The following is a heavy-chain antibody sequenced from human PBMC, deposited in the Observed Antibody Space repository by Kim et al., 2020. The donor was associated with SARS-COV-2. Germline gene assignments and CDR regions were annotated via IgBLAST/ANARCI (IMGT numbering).Heavy chain of an antibody. V-gene: IGHV3-49*02. Sequence: YAAAVKGRFTISRDDSKSIAYLQMNSLKTEDTAVYYCTRELWFGELLYDYWGQGTLVTVSS. CDR3: TRELWFGELLYDY. J-gene: IGHJ4*02. D-gene: IGHD3-10*01.